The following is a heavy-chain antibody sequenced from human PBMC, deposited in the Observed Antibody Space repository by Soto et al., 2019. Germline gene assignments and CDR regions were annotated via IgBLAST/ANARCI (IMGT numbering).Heavy chain of an antibody. CDR1: GGAFNNYA. CDR2: IVPVFPSV. Sequence: GASVKVSFKASGGAFNNYAIYWLRQAPGQGLEWRGTIVPVFPSVYYAPRFQGRLTITADGSTDTVYMMLTSLKSEDTAVYYCAREMPSTAAAYFYYGLNVWGQGTSVTVSS. V-gene: IGHV1-69*13. J-gene: IGHJ6*02. D-gene: IGHD6-13*01. CDR3: AREMPSTAAAYFYYGLNV.